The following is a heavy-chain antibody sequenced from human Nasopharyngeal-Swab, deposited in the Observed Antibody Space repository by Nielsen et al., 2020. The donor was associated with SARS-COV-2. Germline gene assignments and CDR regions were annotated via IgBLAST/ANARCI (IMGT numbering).Heavy chain of an antibody. CDR3: ASGREGTVMGSFDY. D-gene: IGHD3-16*01. Sequence: GGSLRLSCVASGFIFSDYSMSWVRQAPGKGLEWISSFTTIATYMYYADSVKGRFTISRDNAKNSLYLQMNSLRVEDSAIYYCASGREGTVMGSFDYWGQGTLVTVSS. CDR2: FTTIATYM. V-gene: IGHV3-21*01. CDR1: GFIFSDYS. J-gene: IGHJ4*02.